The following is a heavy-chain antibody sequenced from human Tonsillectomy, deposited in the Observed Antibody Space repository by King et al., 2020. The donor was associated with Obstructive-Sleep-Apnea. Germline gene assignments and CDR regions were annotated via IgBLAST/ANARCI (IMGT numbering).Heavy chain of an antibody. CDR2: ISGSGGSI. Sequence: VQLVESGGGLVQPGRSLRLSCAASGFTFSSYAMRWVRQAPGKGLEWVSAISGSGGSIFYADSVKGRFTISRDNAKNTLYLQMNSLRAEDTAVYYCAKASGGHDKGYDYWGQGTLVTVSS. V-gene: IGHV3-23*04. D-gene: IGHD3-9*01. CDR1: GFTFSSYA. CDR3: AKASGGHDKGYDY. J-gene: IGHJ4*02.